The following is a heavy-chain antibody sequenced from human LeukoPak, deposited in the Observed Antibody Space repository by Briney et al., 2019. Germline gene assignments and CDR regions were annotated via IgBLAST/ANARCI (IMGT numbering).Heavy chain of an antibody. D-gene: IGHD2-8*01. CDR3: ARGTLRGANGAYGMDV. Sequence: PSETLSLTCTVSSGSISNYYWSWIRQPPGKGLEWIGYVSSSGSTKNNPSLISRVTISVDTSKNQFSLRLTSVTSTDTAVYYCARGTLRGANGAYGMDVWGQGTTVTVSS. J-gene: IGHJ6*02. V-gene: IGHV4-59*01. CDR1: SGSISNYY. CDR2: VSSSGST.